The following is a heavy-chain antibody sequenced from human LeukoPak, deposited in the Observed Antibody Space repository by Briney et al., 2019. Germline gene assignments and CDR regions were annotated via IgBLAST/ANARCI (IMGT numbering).Heavy chain of an antibody. CDR1: GYTFTSYY. CDR2: INPSGGST. J-gene: IGHJ4*02. D-gene: IGHD6-6*01. CDR3: ARSLVARNAGGGFDY. V-gene: IGHV1-46*01. Sequence: ASVKVSCKASGYTFTSYYMHWVRRAPGQGLEWMGIINPSGGSTSYAQKFQGRVTMTRDMSTSTVYMELSSLRSEDTAVYYCARSLVARNAGGGFDYWGQGTLVTVSS.